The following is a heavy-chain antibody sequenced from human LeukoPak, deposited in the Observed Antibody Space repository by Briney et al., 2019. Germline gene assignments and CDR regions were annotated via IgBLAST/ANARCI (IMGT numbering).Heavy chain of an antibody. J-gene: IGHJ4*02. CDR2: INPNSGGT. CDR1: GYTFTGYY. D-gene: IGHD3-22*01. CDR3: ARVDYYDSSGQFDY. Sequence: AASVKVSCKASGYTFTGYYMHWVRQAPGQGLEWMGRINPNSGGTNYAQKFQGGVTMTRDTSISTAYMELSRLRSDDTAVYYCARVDYYDSSGQFDYWGQGTLVTVSS. V-gene: IGHV1-2*06.